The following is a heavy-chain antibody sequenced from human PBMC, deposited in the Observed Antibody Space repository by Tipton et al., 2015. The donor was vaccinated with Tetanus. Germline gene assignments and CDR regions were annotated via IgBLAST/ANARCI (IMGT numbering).Heavy chain of an antibody. Sequence: TLSLTCIVSGGSISSYYWNWIRQPAGKGLEWIGRFYSSESTNYNPSLKSRVTMSVDTSKNQFSLRVTSVTAADTAVYYCARAATGTADFDSWGQGTLVTVSS. J-gene: IGHJ4*02. CDR3: ARAATGTADFDS. CDR1: GGSISSYY. V-gene: IGHV4-4*07. D-gene: IGHD3-9*01. CDR2: FYSSEST.